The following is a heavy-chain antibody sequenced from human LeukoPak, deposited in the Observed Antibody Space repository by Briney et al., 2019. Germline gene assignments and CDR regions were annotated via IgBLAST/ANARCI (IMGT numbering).Heavy chain of an antibody. J-gene: IGHJ6*02. Sequence: PGGSLRLSCAASGFTFDDYAMHWVRQAPGKGLEWVSGISWNSGSIGYADSVKGRFTISRDNAKNSLYLQMNSLRAEDTALYYCAKDKGCSGGSCYASGWLRYYGMDVWGQGTTVTVSS. CDR2: ISWNSGSI. CDR3: AKDKGCSGGSCYASGWLRYYGMDV. D-gene: IGHD2-15*01. CDR1: GFTFDDYA. V-gene: IGHV3-9*01.